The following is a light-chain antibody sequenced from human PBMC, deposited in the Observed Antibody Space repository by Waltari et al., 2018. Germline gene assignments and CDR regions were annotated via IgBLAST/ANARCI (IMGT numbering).Light chain of an antibody. CDR2: KES. CDR1: QSISPW. V-gene: IGKV1-5*03. CDR3: QQYETYPYT. Sequence: IQMTQSPSTLSASVGDRVTMTCRASQSISPWLAWYQQKPGKAPELLIYKESLLQSGVPSRFSGSGSGTEFTLTISSLQPADFATYYCQQYETYPYTFGQGTKVQMK. J-gene: IGKJ2*01.